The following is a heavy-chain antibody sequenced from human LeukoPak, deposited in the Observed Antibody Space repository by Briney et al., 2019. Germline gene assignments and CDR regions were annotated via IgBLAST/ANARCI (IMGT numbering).Heavy chain of an antibody. D-gene: IGHD2-15*01. CDR3: ARGRKVVADFDY. CDR2: INPSGGST. V-gene: IGHV1-46*01. J-gene: IGHJ4*02. Sequence: MGIINPSGGSTSYAQKFQGRVTMTRDTSTSTVYMELSSLRSEDTAVYYCARGRKVVADFDYWGQGTLVTVSS.